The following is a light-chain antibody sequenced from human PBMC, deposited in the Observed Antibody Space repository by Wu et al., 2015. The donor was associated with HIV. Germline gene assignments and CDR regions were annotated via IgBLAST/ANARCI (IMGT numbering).Light chain of an antibody. CDR2: DTL. CDR3: QQRSNWPPT. Sequence: EIVLTQSPVTLSLSPGEGATLSCRASQSVNTYLGWYQQKPGQAPRLLIYDTLKRATGIPARFSGSGSGTEFNLTISSLEAEDSAVYYCQQRSNWPPTFGGGTNVEIK. J-gene: IGKJ4*01. V-gene: IGKV3-11*01. CDR1: QSVNTY.